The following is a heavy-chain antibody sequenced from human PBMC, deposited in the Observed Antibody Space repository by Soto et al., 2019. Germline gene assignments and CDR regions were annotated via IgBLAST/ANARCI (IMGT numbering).Heavy chain of an antibody. J-gene: IGHJ4*01. CDR3: AGASSRVSSVGAAD. V-gene: IGHV1-46*01. CDR2: INPGSNSA. CDR1: NDTLTSHF. D-gene: IGHD1-26*01. Sequence: GASVKVSCKASNDTLTSHFIHWVRQAPGEGLEWMGLINPGSNSASYSKEFQGRLTLTSDMTSRTVYMQLSNLRSEDTAVYYCAGASSRVSSVGAADWGQGTLVTVSS.